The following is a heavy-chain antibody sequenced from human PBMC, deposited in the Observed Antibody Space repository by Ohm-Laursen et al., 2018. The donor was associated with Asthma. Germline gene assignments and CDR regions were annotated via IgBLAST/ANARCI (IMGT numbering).Heavy chain of an antibody. V-gene: IGHV4-61*01. CDR2: IYYSGST. Sequence: SQTLSLTCTVSGGSVSSGSYYWSWIRQPPGKGLEWIGYIYYSGSTNYNPSLKSRVTISVDTSKNQFSLKLSSVTAADTAVYYCARDRGEMATVNWFDPWGQGTLVTVSS. CDR3: ARDRGEMATVNWFDP. D-gene: IGHD5-24*01. CDR1: GGSVSSGSYY. J-gene: IGHJ5*02.